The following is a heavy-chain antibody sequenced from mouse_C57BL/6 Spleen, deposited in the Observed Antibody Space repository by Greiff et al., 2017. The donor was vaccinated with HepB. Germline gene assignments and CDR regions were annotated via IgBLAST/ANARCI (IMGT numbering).Heavy chain of an antibody. Sequence: EVQGVESGGGLVKPGGSLKLSCAASGFTFSSYTMSWVRQTPEKRLEWVATISGGGGNTYYPDSVKGRFTISRDNAKNTLYLQMSSLRSEDTALYYCARHSPAQGAYWGQGTLVTVSA. CDR3: ARHSPAQGAY. V-gene: IGHV5-9*01. CDR1: GFTFSSYT. D-gene: IGHD3-2*02. CDR2: ISGGGGNT. J-gene: IGHJ3*01.